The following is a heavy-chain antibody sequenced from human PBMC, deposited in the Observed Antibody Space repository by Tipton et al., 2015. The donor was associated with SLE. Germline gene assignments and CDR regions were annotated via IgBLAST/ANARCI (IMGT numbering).Heavy chain of an antibody. D-gene: IGHD3-3*01. Sequence: AVSGFTFDDYAMHWVRQAPGKGLEWVSRISWNSGSIGYADSVKGRFTISRDNAKNSLYLLMNSLRPEDTALYYCAKDSDFWNNHFDYWGQGTLVTVSS. CDR1: GFTFDDYA. V-gene: IGHV3-9*01. J-gene: IGHJ4*02. CDR2: ISWNSGSI. CDR3: AKDSDFWNNHFDY.